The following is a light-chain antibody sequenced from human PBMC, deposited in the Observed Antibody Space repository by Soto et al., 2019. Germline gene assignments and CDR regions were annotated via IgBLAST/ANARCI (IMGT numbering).Light chain of an antibody. CDR2: DAS. CDR1: QSVSSY. V-gene: IGKV3-11*01. Sequence: EIVLTQSPATLSLSPGERATLSCRASQSVSSYLAWYQHKPGQAPRLLIYDASIRAPCIPARFSCSGSGTDFTLTISSLEPEDFAVYYCQQRSNWPFTFGQWTRLEMK. J-gene: IGKJ5*01. CDR3: QQRSNWPFT.